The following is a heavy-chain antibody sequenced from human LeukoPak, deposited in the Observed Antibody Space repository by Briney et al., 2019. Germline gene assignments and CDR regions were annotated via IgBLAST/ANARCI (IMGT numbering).Heavy chain of an antibody. V-gene: IGHV1-3*01. CDR3: QKTAYEILTGEVHNWFDP. J-gene: IGHJ5*02. Sequence: ASLKVSCKASVYTFTSFAIHCVRQAPGQRLDWIGWINAGNGNTKYSQKFQGRVTISRDTSASTTYMELSSLRSEDTVFFFKQKTAYEILTGEVHNWFDPWGQGTLVTVSS. CDR1: VYTFTSFA. CDR2: INAGNGNT. D-gene: IGHD3-9*01.